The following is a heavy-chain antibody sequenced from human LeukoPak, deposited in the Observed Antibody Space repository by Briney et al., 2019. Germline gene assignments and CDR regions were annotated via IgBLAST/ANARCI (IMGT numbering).Heavy chain of an antibody. D-gene: IGHD2-2*01. CDR3: ASDIVVVPAAVDY. V-gene: IGHV3-30*04. Sequence: PGGSLRLSCAASGFTFSSYAMHWVRQAPGKGLEWVAVISYDGSNKYYADSVKGRFTISRDNSKNTLYLQMNSLRAEDTDVYYCASDIVVVPAAVDYWGQGTLVTVSS. J-gene: IGHJ4*02. CDR1: GFTFSSYA. CDR2: ISYDGSNK.